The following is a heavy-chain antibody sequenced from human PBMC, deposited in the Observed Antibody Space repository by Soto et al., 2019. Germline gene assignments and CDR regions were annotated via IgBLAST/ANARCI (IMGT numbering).Heavy chain of an antibody. CDR2: INAGNGNT. CDR1: GYTFTSYA. CDR3: ARSSGWYGVGWFDP. Sequence: QVQLVQSGAEVKKPGASVKVSCKASGYTFTSYAMHWVRQAPGQRLEWMGWINAGNGNTKYSQKFQGRVTITRDTSASTAYMELSSLRSEDTAVYYCARSSGWYGVGWFDPWGQGTLVTVSS. D-gene: IGHD6-19*01. J-gene: IGHJ5*02. V-gene: IGHV1-3*01.